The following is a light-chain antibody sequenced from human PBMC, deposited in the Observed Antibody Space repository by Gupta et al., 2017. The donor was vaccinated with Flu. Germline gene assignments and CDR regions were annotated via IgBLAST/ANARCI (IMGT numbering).Light chain of an antibody. V-gene: IGKV1-39*01. CDR2: AAS. J-gene: IGKJ2*03. CDR3: QQSYRTPYS. CDR1: QNIDSY. Sequence: DVQMTQSPSSLSASVGDRVTITCRASQNIDSYLNWYQQHPGKAPKLLIFAASSLQSGVPSRFSGSVSGAYFTLTINSLQPEDFATYYCQQSYRTPYSFGQGTKLEI.